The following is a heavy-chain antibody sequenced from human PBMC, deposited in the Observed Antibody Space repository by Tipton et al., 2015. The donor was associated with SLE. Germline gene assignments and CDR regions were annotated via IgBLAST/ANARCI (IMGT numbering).Heavy chain of an antibody. CDR3: AKGFYYMDL. J-gene: IGHJ6*03. V-gene: IGHV3-33*06. CDR2: IWLDGRNE. CDR1: GFTFSRFV. Sequence: SGFTFSRFVMHWVRQAPGKGLEWVAFIWLDGRNEYYKDSVQGRFTISRDNSQNTLFLEMNSLRAEDTAVYYCAKGFYYMDLWGKGTTVTVS.